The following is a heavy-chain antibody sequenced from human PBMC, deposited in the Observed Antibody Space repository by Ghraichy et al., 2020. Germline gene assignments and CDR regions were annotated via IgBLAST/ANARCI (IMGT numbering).Heavy chain of an antibody. Sequence: GGSLRLSCAASGFTSNTYAMSWVRQAPGKGLEWVSGIVGSGGSTYYADSVKGRFTISRDNSKNTLYLQMNSLRVEDTAVYYCAKEYSSSSDAFDVWGQGTMVTVSS. V-gene: IGHV3-23*01. CDR1: GFTSNTYA. CDR2: IVGSGGST. J-gene: IGHJ3*01. CDR3: AKEYSSSSDAFDV. D-gene: IGHD6-6*01.